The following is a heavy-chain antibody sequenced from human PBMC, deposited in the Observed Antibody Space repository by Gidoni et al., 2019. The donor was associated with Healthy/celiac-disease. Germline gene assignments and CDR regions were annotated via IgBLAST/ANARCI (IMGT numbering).Heavy chain of an antibody. Sequence: EVQLLESGGGLVQPGGSLRLSCAASGFTFSSYAMSWVRQAPGKGLEWVSAISGSGGSTYYADSVKGRFTISRDNSKNTLYLQMNSLGAEDTAVYYCANLKTYYYGSGSYGWGQGTLVTVSS. D-gene: IGHD3-10*01. CDR3: ANLKTYYYGSGSYG. J-gene: IGHJ4*02. CDR1: GFTFSSYA. CDR2: ISGSGGST. V-gene: IGHV3-23*01.